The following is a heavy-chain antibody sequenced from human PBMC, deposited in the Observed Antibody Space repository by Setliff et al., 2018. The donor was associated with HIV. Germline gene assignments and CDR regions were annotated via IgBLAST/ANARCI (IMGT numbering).Heavy chain of an antibody. Sequence: GGSLRLSCLASGFTFTGLTFTDYNMNWVRQAPGKGLEWVSYISSSNSIYYADSVRGRFTISRDNAKSSLYLQMTSLRAEDTAVYYCTRDDYDISTGYYPDWGQGTLVTVSS. CDR2: ISSSNSI. V-gene: IGHV3-48*01. CDR3: TRDDYDISTGYYPD. CDR1: GFTFTGLTFTDYN. D-gene: IGHD3-9*01. J-gene: IGHJ4*02.